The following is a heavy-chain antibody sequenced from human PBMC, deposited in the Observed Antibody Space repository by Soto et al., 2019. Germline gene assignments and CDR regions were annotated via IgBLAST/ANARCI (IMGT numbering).Heavy chain of an antibody. CDR1: GFTFSSYS. V-gene: IGHV3-21*01. CDR2: ISSSSSYI. D-gene: IGHD3-16*01. CDR3: ARSVRGPKKYYFDY. J-gene: IGHJ4*02. Sequence: GGSLRLSCAASGFTFSSYSMNWVRQAPGKGLEWVSSISSSSSYIYYADSVKGRFTISRDNAKNSLYLQMNSLRAEDTAVYYCARSVRGPKKYYFDYWGQGTLVTVSS.